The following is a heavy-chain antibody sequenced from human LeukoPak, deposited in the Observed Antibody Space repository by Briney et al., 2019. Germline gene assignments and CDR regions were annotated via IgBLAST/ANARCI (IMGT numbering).Heavy chain of an antibody. CDR3: AREDRYSSGWHHFDY. Sequence: PSETLSLTCTVSGGSISSYYWSWIRQPPGKGLEWIGYIYYSGSTNYNPSLKSRVTIPVDTSKNQFSLKLSSVTAADTAVYYCAREDRYSSGWHHFDYWGQGTLVTVSS. V-gene: IGHV4-59*01. CDR1: GGSISSYY. D-gene: IGHD6-19*01. J-gene: IGHJ4*02. CDR2: IYYSGST.